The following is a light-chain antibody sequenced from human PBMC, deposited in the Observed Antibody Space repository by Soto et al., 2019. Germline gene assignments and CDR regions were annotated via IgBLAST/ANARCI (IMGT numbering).Light chain of an antibody. CDR1: QSIGNY. CDR3: QQRSSWPFT. CDR2: ATS. J-gene: IGKJ3*01. Sequence: VLTQSPATLPLSPGEGATLSCRASQSIGNYLAWYQQKPRQAPRLLSYATSNRATGSPARFSGNGSGTDFTLTISSLEPEDFAVYYCQQRSSWPFTVGPGTKVDSK. V-gene: IGKV3-11*01.